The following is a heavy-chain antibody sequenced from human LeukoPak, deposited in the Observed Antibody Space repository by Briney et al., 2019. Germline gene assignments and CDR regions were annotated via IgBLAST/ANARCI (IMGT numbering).Heavy chain of an antibody. CDR3: ARGHVVIGSFDY. V-gene: IGHV1-2*02. CDR1: GYTFTVYY. Sequence: ASGKVSCKSSGYTFTVYYIYWVRQAPGQGLEWMGWINPNSGGTNYAQKFQGRVTMTRDTSISTAYMELSRLRSDDTAVYYCARGHVVIGSFDYWGQGTLVTVSS. D-gene: IGHD2-21*01. J-gene: IGHJ4*02. CDR2: INPNSGGT.